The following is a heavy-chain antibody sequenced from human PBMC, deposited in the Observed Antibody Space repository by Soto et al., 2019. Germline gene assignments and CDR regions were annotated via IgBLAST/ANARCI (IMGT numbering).Heavy chain of an antibody. V-gene: IGHV3-21*01. CDR3: ARGGGDCSSTSCHQTFYYYYYGMDV. D-gene: IGHD2-2*01. Sequence: GGSLRLSCAASGFTFSSYSMNWVRQAPGKGLECVSSISSSSSYIYYADSVKGRFTISRDNAKNSLYLQMNSLRAEDTAVYYCARGGGDCSSTSCHQTFYYYYYGMDVWGQGTTVTVSS. CDR1: GFTFSSYS. CDR2: ISSSSSYI. J-gene: IGHJ6*02.